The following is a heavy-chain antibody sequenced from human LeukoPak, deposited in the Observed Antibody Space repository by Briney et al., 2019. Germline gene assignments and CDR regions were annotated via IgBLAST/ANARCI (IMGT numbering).Heavy chain of an antibody. CDR1: GFTFSGYG. Sequence: PGGSLRLSCAASGFTFSGYGMHWVRQAPGKGLEWVAFIRYDGNNKYYADSVKGRFTISRDNSKNTLYLQMNSLRAEDTAVYYCAKEDGDGDYLDAFDIWGQGTMVTVSS. V-gene: IGHV3-30*02. J-gene: IGHJ3*02. CDR2: IRYDGNNK. CDR3: AKEDGDGDYLDAFDI. D-gene: IGHD4-17*01.